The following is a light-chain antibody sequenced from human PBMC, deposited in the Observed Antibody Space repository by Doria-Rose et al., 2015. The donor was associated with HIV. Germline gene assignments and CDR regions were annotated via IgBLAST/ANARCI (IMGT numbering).Light chain of an antibody. V-gene: IGKV1-9*01. CDR1: QDVNSY. CDR3: QQLNSFPYT. CDR2: AAS. J-gene: IGKJ2*01. Sequence: DIQMTQSPSFLSASVGDRVTITCRASQDVNSYLAWYQQKPGKPPNLLIYAASTLQSGVPSRFSGSGSGTKFTLTISSLQPEDFADYYCQQLNSFPYTFGQGTKLDIK.